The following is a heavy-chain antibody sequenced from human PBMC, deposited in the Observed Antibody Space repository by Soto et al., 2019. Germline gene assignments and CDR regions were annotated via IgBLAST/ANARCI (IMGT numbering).Heavy chain of an antibody. CDR3: ARVDGEAARGYFDY. Sequence: QVQLVESGGSVVQPGRSLRLSCAASGFTFSSYAMHWVRQAPGKGLEWVAVISYDGSNKYYADSVKGRFTISRDNSKNTLYLQMNSLRAEDTAVYYCARVDGEAARGYFDYWGQGTLVTVSS. CDR2: ISYDGSNK. CDR1: GFTFSSYA. V-gene: IGHV3-30-3*01. D-gene: IGHD6-6*01. J-gene: IGHJ4*02.